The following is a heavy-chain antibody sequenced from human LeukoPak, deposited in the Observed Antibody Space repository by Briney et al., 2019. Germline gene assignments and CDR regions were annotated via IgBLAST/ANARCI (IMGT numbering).Heavy chain of an antibody. D-gene: IGHD3-10*01. V-gene: IGHV1-2*02. J-gene: IGHJ4*02. CDR1: GYTFTGYY. CDR2: INSNSGGT. CDR3: ARDLWFGRRRYFDY. Sequence: GASVKVSCKASGYTFTGYYMHWGRQAPGQGLEWMGWINSNSGGTNYAQKFQGRVTMTRDTSISTAYMELSRLRSDDTAVYYCARDLWFGRRRYFDYWGQGTLVTVSS.